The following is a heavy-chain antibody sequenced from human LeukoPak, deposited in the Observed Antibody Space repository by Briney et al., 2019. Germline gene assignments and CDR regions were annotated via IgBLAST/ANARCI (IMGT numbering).Heavy chain of an antibody. D-gene: IGHD6-13*01. CDR3: ASGLAGNWFDP. Sequence: SETLSLTCAVSGGSISSGGYSWSWIRQPPGKGLEWIGYIYHSGSTYYNPSLESRVTISVDRSKNQFSLKLSSVTAADTAVYYCASGLAGNWFDPWGQGTLVTVSS. V-gene: IGHV4-30-2*01. CDR1: GGSISSGGYS. CDR2: IYHSGST. J-gene: IGHJ5*02.